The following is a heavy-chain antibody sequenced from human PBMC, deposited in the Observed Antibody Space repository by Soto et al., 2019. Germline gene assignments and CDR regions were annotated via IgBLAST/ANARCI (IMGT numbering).Heavy chain of an antibody. J-gene: IGHJ6*01. CDR1: GGSVNTADNY. Sequence: QVQLHQPGPGLVKPSQTLSLECTVIGGSVNTADNYWSCVRQSPGRGLEWIGYISHTGNTVYNPALQKLVTMSVDASKNQFSLTLTSVSAVNTADYVCARDPLDGIDVWGEGNNVTVSS. CDR2: ISHTGNT. CDR3: ARDPLDGIDV. V-gene: IGHV4-30-4*01.